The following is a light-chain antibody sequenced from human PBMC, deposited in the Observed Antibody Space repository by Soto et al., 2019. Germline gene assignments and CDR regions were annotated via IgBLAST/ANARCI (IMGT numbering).Light chain of an antibody. CDR1: SSDVGSYNR. CDR3: CSSTSSNTYV. V-gene: IGLV2-18*02. J-gene: IGLJ1*01. CDR2: EVS. Sequence: QSVLTQPPSVSGSPGQSVTISCSGTSSDVGSYNRVSWYQQAPGTAPKLMIYEVSNRPSGVPDRFSGSKSGNTASLTISGLQPEDEADYYCCSSTSSNTYVFGTGTKVTVL.